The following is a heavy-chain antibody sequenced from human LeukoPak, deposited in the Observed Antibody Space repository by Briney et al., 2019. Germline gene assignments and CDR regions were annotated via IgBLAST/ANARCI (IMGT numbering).Heavy chain of an antibody. J-gene: IGHJ3*02. V-gene: IGHV4-61*02. CDR3: ARGKILYDSSGGTAFDI. Sequence: SQTLSLTCTVSGGSINSDSYYWSWIRQPAGKGLEWIGRIYTSGSTNYNPSLKSRVTISVDTSKNQFSLKLSSVTAADTAVYYCARGKILYDSSGGTAFDIWGQGTMVTVSS. CDR2: IYTSGST. CDR1: GGSINSDSYY. D-gene: IGHD3-22*01.